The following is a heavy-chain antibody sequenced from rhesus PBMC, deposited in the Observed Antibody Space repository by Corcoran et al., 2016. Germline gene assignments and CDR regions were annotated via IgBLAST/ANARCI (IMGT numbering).Heavy chain of an antibody. V-gene: IGHV4-173*01. D-gene: IGHD4-23*01. CDR3: ARAPLRSLNRFDV. Sequence: QLQLQESGPGLVKPSETLSLTCAVSGGSISSNYWSWIRQPPGKGLDWIGRISGSSGSTDYNPSLKSRVTISTDTSKSQFSLKMISVTAADTALFYCARAPLRSLNRFDVWGPGVLVTVSS. CDR2: ISGSSGST. J-gene: IGHJ5-1*01. CDR1: GGSISSNY.